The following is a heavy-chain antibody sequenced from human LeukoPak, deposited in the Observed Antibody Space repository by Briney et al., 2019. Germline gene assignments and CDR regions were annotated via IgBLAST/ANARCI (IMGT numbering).Heavy chain of an antibody. Sequence: GGSLRLSRAASGFTFNYAMTWARQPPGKGLEWVSAISGSGGSTYYADSVKGRFTISKDNSKNTLYLLMSSLRPEDTAVYYCAKHADGSGRPRAGFDHWGQGTLVTVSS. CDR3: AKHADGSGRPRAGFDH. CDR2: ISGSGGST. D-gene: IGHD3-22*01. V-gene: IGHV3-23*01. J-gene: IGHJ4*02. CDR1: GFTFNYA.